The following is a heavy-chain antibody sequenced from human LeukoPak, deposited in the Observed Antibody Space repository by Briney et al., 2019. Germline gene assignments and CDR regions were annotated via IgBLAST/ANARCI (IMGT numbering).Heavy chain of an antibody. CDR2: INPNGGGT. Sequence: ASVKVSCKASGYTLTDFYIHWVRQAPGQGLEWMGWINPNGGGTKYAQKFQGWVTMTRDTSISTAYMELSRMKYDDTAVYYCARSTWIRILDYWGQGTLVTVSS. J-gene: IGHJ4*02. CDR1: GYTLTDFY. CDR3: ARSTWIRILDY. D-gene: IGHD5-18*01. V-gene: IGHV1-2*04.